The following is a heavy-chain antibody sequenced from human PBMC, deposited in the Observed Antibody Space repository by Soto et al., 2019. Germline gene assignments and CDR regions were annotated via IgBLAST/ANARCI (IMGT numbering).Heavy chain of an antibody. CDR2: INPSGGST. V-gene: IGHV1-46*01. CDR1: GYTFTHYH. D-gene: IGHD5-12*01. CDR3: AREDINSRGYSGYLKQ. J-gene: IGHJ1*01. Sequence: ASVKVSCKASGYTFTHYHVYWVRQAPGRGLEWLGMINPSGGSTTYAQNLQGRVTMTRDTSTNTVYMELSSLRSEDTAVYYCAREDINSRGYSGYLKQWGKGTMVXV.